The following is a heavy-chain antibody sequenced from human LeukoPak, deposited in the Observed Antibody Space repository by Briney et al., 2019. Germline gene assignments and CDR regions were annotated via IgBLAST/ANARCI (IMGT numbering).Heavy chain of an antibody. Sequence: ATVKVSCKASGYTFTGYYMHWVRQAPGQGLEWMGRINPNSGGTNYAQKFQGRVTMTRDTSISTAYMELSRLRSDDTAVYYCIRGMVRGVNDYWGQGTLVTVSS. D-gene: IGHD3-10*01. J-gene: IGHJ4*02. CDR2: INPNSGGT. CDR1: GYTFTGYY. CDR3: IRGMVRGVNDY. V-gene: IGHV1-2*06.